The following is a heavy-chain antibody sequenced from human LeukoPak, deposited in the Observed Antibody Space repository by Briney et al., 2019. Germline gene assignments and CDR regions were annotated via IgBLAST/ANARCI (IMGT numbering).Heavy chain of an antibody. Sequence: SSETLSLTCTVSGGSISSYYWSWIRQPPGKGLEWIGYIYYSGSTNYNPSLKSRVTISVDTSKNQFSLKLSSVTAADTAVYYCARAYGYCSSTSCLYYYYGMDVGGQGTTVTVSS. CDR2: IYYSGST. V-gene: IGHV4-59*01. CDR3: ARAYGYCSSTSCLYYYYGMDV. CDR1: GGSISSYY. D-gene: IGHD2-2*03. J-gene: IGHJ6*02.